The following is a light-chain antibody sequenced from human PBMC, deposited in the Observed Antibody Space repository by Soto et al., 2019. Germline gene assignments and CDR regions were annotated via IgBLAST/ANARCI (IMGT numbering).Light chain of an antibody. CDR3: QQVNTYPWT. CDR2: AAS. Sequence: DIQLTQSPSFLSASVGDRVTIPCRASQGIRNFLAWYQQKPGKAPKLLIYAASTLQSGVPSRFSGSGSGTDFTLTITNVQPEDFATYYCQQVNTYPWTFGQGTKVEIK. V-gene: IGKV1-9*01. CDR1: QGIRNF. J-gene: IGKJ1*01.